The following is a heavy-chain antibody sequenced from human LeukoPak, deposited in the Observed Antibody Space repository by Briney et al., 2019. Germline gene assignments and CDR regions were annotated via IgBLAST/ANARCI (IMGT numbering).Heavy chain of an antibody. CDR1: GFTFSSYW. Sequence: GGSLRLSCAASGFTFSSYWMSWVRQAPGKGLEWVANIKQDGSEKYYVDSVKGRFTISRDNAKNSLYLQMNSLRAEDTAVYYCAKPGARKAPPLFHYWGQEPRVTVS. CDR3: AKPGARKAPPLFHY. D-gene: IGHD4/OR15-4a*01. J-gene: IGHJ4*02. V-gene: IGHV3-7*03. CDR2: IKQDGSEK.